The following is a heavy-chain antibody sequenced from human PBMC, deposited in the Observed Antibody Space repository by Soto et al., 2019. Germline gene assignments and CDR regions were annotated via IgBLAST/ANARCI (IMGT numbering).Heavy chain of an antibody. CDR2: IIPLFRRS. V-gene: IGHV1-69*01. Sequence: QVQLVQSGAEVKKPGSSVRVSCKASGGTFSSYAISWVRQAPGQGLEWMGGIIPLFRRSNYAQKFQGRATITADESTSTAYMELSSLSSEDTAVYYCASEYCSTTSCFNDNWFDPWGQGTLVTVSS. CDR3: ASEYCSTTSCFNDNWFDP. J-gene: IGHJ5*02. D-gene: IGHD2-2*01. CDR1: GGTFSSYA.